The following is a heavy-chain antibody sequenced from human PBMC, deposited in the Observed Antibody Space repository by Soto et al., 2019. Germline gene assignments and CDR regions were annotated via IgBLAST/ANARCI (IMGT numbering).Heavy chain of an antibody. D-gene: IGHD7-27*01. CDR1: GFTVSSNH. J-gene: IGHJ4*02. CDR3: ARDPLSGDAY. Sequence: EVQLVETGGGLIQPGGSLRLSCAASGFTVSSNHMNWVRQAPGKGLEWVSVIYSGGGTSYADSVRGRFTISRDNSKKTLYLQMNSLRAEDTAVYFCARDPLSGDAYWGQGTLVTVSS. CDR2: IYSGGGT. V-gene: IGHV3-53*02.